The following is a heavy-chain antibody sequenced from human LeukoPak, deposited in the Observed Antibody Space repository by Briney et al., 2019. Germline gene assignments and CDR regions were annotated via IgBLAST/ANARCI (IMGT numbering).Heavy chain of an antibody. J-gene: IGHJ4*02. Sequence: PGGSLRLSCAASGFTFSSYWMHWVRQAPGKGLVWVSRINSEGTSTSYADSVKGRFTISRDNSKNTLYLQMNSLRAEDTAVYYCASGCSGGSCYSHDYGGNSGDYWGQGTLVTVSS. D-gene: IGHD2-15*01. CDR2: INSEGTST. V-gene: IGHV3-74*01. CDR3: ASGCSGGSCYSHDYGGNSGDY. CDR1: GFTFSSYW.